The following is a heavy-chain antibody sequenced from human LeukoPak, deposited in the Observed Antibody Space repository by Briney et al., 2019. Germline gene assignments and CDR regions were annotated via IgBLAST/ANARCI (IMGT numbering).Heavy chain of an antibody. Sequence: SVKVSCKASGGTFSSYAISWVRQAPGQGLEWMGRIVPILGIANYAQKFQGRVTITADKSTSTAYMELSSLRSEDTAVYYCARVVRASRYYYYGMDVWGQGTTVTVSS. CDR3: ARVVRASRYYYYGMDV. D-gene: IGHD3-10*01. CDR1: GGTFSSYA. J-gene: IGHJ6*02. CDR2: IVPILGIA. V-gene: IGHV1-69*04.